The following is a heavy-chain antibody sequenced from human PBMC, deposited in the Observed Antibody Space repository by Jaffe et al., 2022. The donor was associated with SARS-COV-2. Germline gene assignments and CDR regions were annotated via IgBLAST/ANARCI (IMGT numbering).Heavy chain of an antibody. D-gene: IGHD2-2*01. V-gene: IGHV4-38-2*02. Sequence: QVQLQESGPGLVKPSETLSLTCTVSGYSIRSGYYWGWIRQPPGKGLEWIGNIYHSGTTHYNPSLSSRLTISVDTSKNQFSLKLSSVTAADTAVYYCNVVIAATKLAFDYWGQGTLVTVSS. J-gene: IGHJ4*02. CDR3: NVVIAATKLAFDY. CDR1: GYSIRSGYY. CDR2: IYHSGTT.